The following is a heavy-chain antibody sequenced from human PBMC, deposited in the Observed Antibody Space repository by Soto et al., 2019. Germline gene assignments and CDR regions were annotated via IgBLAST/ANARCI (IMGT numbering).Heavy chain of an antibody. Sequence: EVQLLESGGGLVQPGGSLRLSCAASGFTFSSYAMSWVRQAPGKGLEWVSAISGSGGSTYYADSVKGRFTISRDNSKITLYLQMNSLRAEDTAVYYCAKVGYISSSFGMDVWGQGTTVTVSS. CDR2: ISGSGGST. CDR3: AKVGYISSSFGMDV. J-gene: IGHJ6*02. CDR1: GFTFSSYA. D-gene: IGHD6-13*01. V-gene: IGHV3-23*01.